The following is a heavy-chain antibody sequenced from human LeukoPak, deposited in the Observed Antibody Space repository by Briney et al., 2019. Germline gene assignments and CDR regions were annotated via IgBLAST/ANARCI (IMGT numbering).Heavy chain of an antibody. Sequence: GRSLRLSCAASGFTFSSYGMHWVRQAPGKGVEWVAVISYDGSKKYYADSVKGRFTISRDNSKNTLYLQMNSLRAEDTAVYYCAKNTIGIAVAGTNYYYYGMDVWGQGTPVTASS. D-gene: IGHD6-19*01. CDR1: GFTFSSYG. CDR3: AKNTIGIAVAGTNYYYYGMDV. J-gene: IGHJ6*02. V-gene: IGHV3-30*18. CDR2: ISYDGSKK.